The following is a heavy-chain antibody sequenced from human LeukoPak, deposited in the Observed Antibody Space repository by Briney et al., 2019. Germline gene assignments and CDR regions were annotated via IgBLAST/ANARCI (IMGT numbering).Heavy chain of an antibody. D-gene: IGHD4-17*01. J-gene: IGHJ4*02. CDR2: ISCDGSNK. Sequence: PGRSLRLSCAASGFTFSSYAMHWVRQAPGKGLEWVAVISCDGSNKYYADSVKGRFTISRDNSKNTLYLQMNSLRAEDTAVYYCARGTYGDYKIFDYWGQGTLVAVFS. V-gene: IGHV3-30-3*01. CDR3: ARGTYGDYKIFDY. CDR1: GFTFSSYA.